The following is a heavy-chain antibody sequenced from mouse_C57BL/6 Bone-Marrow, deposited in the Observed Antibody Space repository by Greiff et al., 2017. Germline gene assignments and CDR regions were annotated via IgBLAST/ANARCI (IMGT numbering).Heavy chain of an antibody. D-gene: IGHD4-1*01. V-gene: IGHV1-55*01. J-gene: IGHJ2*01. Sequence: VQLQQPGAELVKPGASVKMSCKASGYTFTSYWITWVKQRPGQGLEWIGDIYPTSGRTNYNEKFKSKAILTVDTSSNTAYMQLSSLTSEDSAVFYCARWGPLGRSFDYWGQGTTLTVSS. CDR2: IYPTSGRT. CDR1: GYTFTSYW. CDR3: ARWGPLGRSFDY.